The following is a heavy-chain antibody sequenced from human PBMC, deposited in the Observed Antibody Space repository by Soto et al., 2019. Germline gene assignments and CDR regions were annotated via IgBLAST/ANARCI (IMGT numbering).Heavy chain of an antibody. CDR3: TTGLSNGYYNFDY. CDR2: IYMDGSA. Sequence: PGGSLRLSCAASGFNVSTNYMSWVRQAPGKGLEWVSVIYMDGSANYAAPVKGRITISRDHSKDTLYQRMNSLKTEDTAVYYCTTGLSNGYYNFDYWGQGTPVTVSS. V-gene: IGHV3-66*01. J-gene: IGHJ4*02. D-gene: IGHD3-22*01. CDR1: GFNVSTNY.